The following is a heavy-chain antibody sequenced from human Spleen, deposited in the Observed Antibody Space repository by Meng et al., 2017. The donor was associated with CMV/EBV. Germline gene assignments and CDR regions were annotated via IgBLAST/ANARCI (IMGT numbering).Heavy chain of an antibody. J-gene: IGHJ3*02. CDR1: GYTFTGYY. V-gene: IGHV1-2*02. CDR2: MNPSTGGT. CDR3: ARVLTARDFANAFDI. D-gene: IGHD3-9*01. Sequence: ASVKVSCKASGYTFTGYYMHWVRQAPGQGLEWMGWMNPSTGGTNSALKFQGRVTMTSDASISTAYMEMSRLTSDDTAIYYCARVLTARDFANAFDIWGQGTMVTVSS.